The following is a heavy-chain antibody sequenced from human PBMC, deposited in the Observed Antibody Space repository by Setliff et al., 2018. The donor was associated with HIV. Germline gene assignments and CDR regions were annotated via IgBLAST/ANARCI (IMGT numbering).Heavy chain of an antibody. Sequence: SETLSLTCAVYGASFNAYFWTWIRQPPGKGLEWIGEVIQSGATNYNPSLKSRLTMSVDTSKNQFSLILTSVTAADTAVYYCTRQAFGGAPRTPIDSWGQGTLVTVSS. CDR2: VIQSGAT. CDR3: TRQAFGGAPRTPIDS. CDR1: GASFNAYF. J-gene: IGHJ4*02. D-gene: IGHD3-16*01. V-gene: IGHV4-34*12.